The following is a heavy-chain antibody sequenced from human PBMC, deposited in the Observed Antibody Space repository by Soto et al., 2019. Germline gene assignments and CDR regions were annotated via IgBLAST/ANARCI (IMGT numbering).Heavy chain of an antibody. J-gene: IGHJ4*02. Sequence: SETLSLTCLVSGYSISSGNYWGWIRQPPGKGLEWIGSIYQSGSTYYNPSLRSRATISVDTSKNQFSLKLSSVTAADTAVYYCARVLGAPLYSFDCWGQGTLVTVST. CDR3: ARVLGAPLYSFDC. D-gene: IGHD1-26*01. CDR1: GYSISSGNY. CDR2: IYQSGST. V-gene: IGHV4-38-2*02.